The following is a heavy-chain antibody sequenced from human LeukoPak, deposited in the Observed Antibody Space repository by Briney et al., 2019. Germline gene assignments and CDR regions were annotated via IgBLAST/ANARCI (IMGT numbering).Heavy chain of an antibody. CDR3: ANNGGVAVAGSFDY. Sequence: GGSLRLSCAASGFPFSSFAMGWVRQAPGKGLEWVSSIFGSGGPTYYADSVKGRFTISRDNSKNTLYLQMNSLRAEDTAVYYCANNGGVAVAGSFDYWGQGTLVTVSS. CDR2: IFGSGGPT. V-gene: IGHV3-23*01. D-gene: IGHD6-19*01. CDR1: GFPFSSFA. J-gene: IGHJ4*02.